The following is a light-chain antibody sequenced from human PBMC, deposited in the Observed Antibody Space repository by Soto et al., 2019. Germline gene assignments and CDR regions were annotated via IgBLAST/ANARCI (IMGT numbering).Light chain of an antibody. CDR2: DVS. CDR3: CSYAGSYSVV. CDR1: SSDVGGYNY. J-gene: IGLJ2*01. Sequence: QSALTQPRSVSGSPGQSVTISCTGTSSDVGGYNYVSWYQQHPGKAPKLMIYDVSKRPSGVPDRCSGSKSGNTAFLTISGLQAEDEAGYYCCSYAGSYSVVFGGGTKLTVL. V-gene: IGLV2-11*01.